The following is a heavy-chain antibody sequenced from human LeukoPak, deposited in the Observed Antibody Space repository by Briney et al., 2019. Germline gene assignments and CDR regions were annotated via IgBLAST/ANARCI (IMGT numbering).Heavy chain of an antibody. Sequence: GGSLRLSCAASGFNFRTYSINWVRQAPGKGLEWVSGFSGSGGSTYYADSVKGRFTISRDNSKNTLYLQMNSLRAEDTAVYYCARAGNIRFDYWGQGTLVTVSS. CDR1: GFNFRTYS. J-gene: IGHJ4*02. CDR2: FSGSGGST. CDR3: ARAGNIRFDY. V-gene: IGHV3-23*01. D-gene: IGHD1/OR15-1a*01.